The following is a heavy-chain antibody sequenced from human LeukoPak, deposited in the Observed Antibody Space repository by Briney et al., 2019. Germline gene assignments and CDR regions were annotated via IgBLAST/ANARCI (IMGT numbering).Heavy chain of an antibody. V-gene: IGHV3-23*01. CDR3: AKAPVTTCSGAYCYPFDY. J-gene: IGHJ4*02. D-gene: IGHD2-15*01. CDR2: MSADSATT. Sequence: GGSLRLSCAASGFNFGSYSMTWVRQAPGKGLEWVSVMSADSATTFYADSVKGRFTISRDSYKNTLYLQMNSLRAEDAAVYYCAKAPVTTCSGAYCYPFDYWGQGTLVTVSS. CDR1: GFNFGSYS.